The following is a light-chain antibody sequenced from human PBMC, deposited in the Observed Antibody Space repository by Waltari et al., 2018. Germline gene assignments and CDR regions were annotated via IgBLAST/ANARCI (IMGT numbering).Light chain of an antibody. CDR2: RDS. CDR1: ALANEY. V-gene: IGLV3-25*03. Sequence: SYELTQPTPVSVSPGQTARIPCSGSALANEYAFWYQQKPGQAPVLVIYRDSERPSGIPERFSGSNSETTVTLTISGVQAEDEADYYCQSADTRSSFWVFGGGTKLTVV. CDR3: QSADTRSSFWV. J-gene: IGLJ3*02.